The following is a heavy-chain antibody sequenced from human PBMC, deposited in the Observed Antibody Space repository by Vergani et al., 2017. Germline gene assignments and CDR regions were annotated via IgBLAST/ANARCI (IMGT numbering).Heavy chain of an antibody. J-gene: IGHJ6*02. CDR2: INSDGSCT. CDR3: ARDLLYISSCKRGYYYYYGMDV. CDR1: GFTFSSYW. V-gene: IGHV3-74*01. Sequence: EVQLVESGGGLVQPGGSLRLSCAASGFTFSSYWMHWVRQAPGKGLVWVSRINSDGSCTSYADSVKGRFTISRDNAKNTLYLQMNSLRAEDTAVYYCARDLLYISSCKRGYYYYYGMDVWGQGTTVTVSS. D-gene: IGHD6-13*01.